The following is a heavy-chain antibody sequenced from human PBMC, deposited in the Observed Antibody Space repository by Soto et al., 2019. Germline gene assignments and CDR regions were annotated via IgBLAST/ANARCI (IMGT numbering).Heavy chain of an antibody. CDR2: INHSGST. V-gene: IGHV4-34*01. CDR1: GGSFSGYY. D-gene: IGHD1-26*01. J-gene: IGHJ6*02. CDR3: ARQWEQKPHYYYGMDV. Sequence: PSETLSLTCAVYGGSFSGYYWSWIRQPPGKGLEWIGEINHSGSTNYNPSLKSRVTISVDTSKNQFSLKLSSVTAADTAVYYCARQWEQKPHYYYGMDVRGQGTTVTVSS.